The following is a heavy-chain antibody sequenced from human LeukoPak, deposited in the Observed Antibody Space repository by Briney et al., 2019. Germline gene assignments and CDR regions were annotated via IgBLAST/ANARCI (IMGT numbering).Heavy chain of an antibody. J-gene: IGHJ4*02. D-gene: IGHD3-22*01. V-gene: IGHV5-51*01. CDR3: ARRRYDSSGSTNYFDY. CDR1: VYSFTSYC. CDR2: IYPGDSDA. Sequence: GESLKISCKGSVYSFTSYCIVWVRQMPGKGLEGMGIIYPGDSDARYSPYFQGQVTISADKSISTAYLQWSSLKASATALYYCARRRYDSSGSTNYFDYWGQGTLVTVPS.